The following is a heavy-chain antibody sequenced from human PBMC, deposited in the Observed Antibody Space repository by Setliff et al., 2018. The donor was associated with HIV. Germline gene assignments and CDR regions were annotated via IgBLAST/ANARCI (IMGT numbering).Heavy chain of an antibody. D-gene: IGHD3-3*01. CDR3: ARLGYYNLWSGYWTDT. CDR2: VYYNGDT. CDR1: DFSIGATSYY. V-gene: IGHV4-39*01. Sequence: LSLTCNVLDFSIGATSYYWGWIRQPPGKGLQWIGSVYYNGDTKYNPSLKSRLVISVDKTKNQFSLMLNSLTVADTAVYYCARLGYYNLWSGYWTDTWGQGKSVTSPQ. J-gene: IGHJ4*02.